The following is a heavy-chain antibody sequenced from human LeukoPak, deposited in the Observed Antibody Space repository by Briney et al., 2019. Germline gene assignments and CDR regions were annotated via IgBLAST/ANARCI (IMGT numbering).Heavy chain of an antibody. CDR3: AKGLWFGEFPRHDDFDI. D-gene: IGHD3-10*01. CDR1: GFTFDDYA. V-gene: IGHV3-9*01. CDR2: ISWNSGSI. Sequence: PGRSLRLSCAASGFTFDDYAMHWVRQAPGKGLEWVSGISWNSGSIGYADSVKGRFTISRDNAKNSLYLQMNSLRAEDTALYYCAKGLWFGEFPRHDDFDIWGQGTMVTVSS. J-gene: IGHJ3*02.